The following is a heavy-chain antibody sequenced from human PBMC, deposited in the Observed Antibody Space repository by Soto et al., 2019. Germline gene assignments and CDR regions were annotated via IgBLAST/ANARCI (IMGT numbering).Heavy chain of an antibody. CDR2: ISSSGSTI. J-gene: IGHJ6*02. D-gene: IGHD3-22*01. V-gene: IGHV3-11*01. Sequence: PGGSLRLSCAASGFTFSDYYMSWIRQAPGKGLEWVSYISSSGSTIYYADSVKGRFTISRDNAKNSLYLQMNSLRAEDTAVYYGARAYYDSSGYYYYYGMDVWGQGTTVTVSS. CDR1: GFTFSDYY. CDR3: ARAYYDSSGYYYYYGMDV.